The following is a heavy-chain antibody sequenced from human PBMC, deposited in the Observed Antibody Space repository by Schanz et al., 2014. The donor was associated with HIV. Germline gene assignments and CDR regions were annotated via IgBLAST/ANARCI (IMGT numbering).Heavy chain of an antibody. V-gene: IGHV3-23*01. CDR1: GFTFSTYA. CDR2: VIGSGGIT. Sequence: EVQLLESGGGLIQPGGSLRLSCTAFGFTFSTYAMTWVRQAPGKGLEWVSTVIGSGGITYYADSVKGRFTISRDNSQNTLYLQMNSLTTEDAAVYYCARDVRWQQFFDHWGQGTLVTVSS. J-gene: IGHJ4*02. CDR3: ARDVRWQQFFDH.